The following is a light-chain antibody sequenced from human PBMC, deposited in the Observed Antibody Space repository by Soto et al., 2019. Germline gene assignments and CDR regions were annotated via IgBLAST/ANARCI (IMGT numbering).Light chain of an antibody. V-gene: IGKV1-5*01. CDR1: QSISSW. J-gene: IGKJ2*01. CDR3: QQYNNYLMYT. Sequence: DIQMTQSPPTLSASVGDRVTITCRASQSISSWLAWYQQKPGKAPKLLIYDASTLEGGVPSRFSGSGSGTEFTLTISSLQPDDFATYYCQQYNNYLMYTFGQGTKLEIK. CDR2: DAS.